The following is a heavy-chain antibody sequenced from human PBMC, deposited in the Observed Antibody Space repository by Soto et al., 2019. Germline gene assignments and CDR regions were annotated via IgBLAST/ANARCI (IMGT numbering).Heavy chain of an antibody. Sequence: PSETLSLTCAVYGGSFSGYYWSWIRQPPGKGLEWIGEINHSGGTNYNPSLKSRVTISVDTSKNQFSLKLSSVTAADTAVYYCARGGRRGSGSYWVDYYYGMDVWGQGTTVTVSS. CDR1: GGSFSGYY. D-gene: IGHD3-10*01. J-gene: IGHJ6*02. CDR3: ARGGRRGSGSYWVDYYYGMDV. V-gene: IGHV4-34*01. CDR2: INHSGGT.